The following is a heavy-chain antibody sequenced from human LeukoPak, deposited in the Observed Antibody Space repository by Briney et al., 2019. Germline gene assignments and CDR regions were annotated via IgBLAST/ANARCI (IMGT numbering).Heavy chain of an antibody. CDR2: ISYDGSNK. J-gene: IGHJ4*02. CDR1: GFTFSSYA. V-gene: IGHV3-30-3*01. CDR3: AKDFRIGYSAHFDY. Sequence: GGSLRLSCAASGFTFSSYAMHWVRQALGKGLEWVAVISYDGSNKYYADSVKGRFTISRDNSKNTLYLEMNSLRAEDTAVYYCAKDFRIGYSAHFDYWGQGALVTVSS. D-gene: IGHD2-21*01.